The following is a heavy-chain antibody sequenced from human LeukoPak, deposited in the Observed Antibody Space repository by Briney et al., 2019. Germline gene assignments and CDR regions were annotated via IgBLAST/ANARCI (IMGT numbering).Heavy chain of an antibody. Sequence: ASVKVSCKVSGYTLTELSVHWVRQAPGKGLEWMGNFDPKDGDTIYAQRFQGRVTMTEDTSTHTAYMELSSLRSEDTAVYYCAKSQDCSSTSCYRYYYYYMDVWGKGTTVTISS. CDR2: FDPKDGDT. D-gene: IGHD2-2*01. CDR3: AKSQDCSSTSCYRYYYYYMDV. CDR1: GYTLTELS. J-gene: IGHJ6*03. V-gene: IGHV1-24*01.